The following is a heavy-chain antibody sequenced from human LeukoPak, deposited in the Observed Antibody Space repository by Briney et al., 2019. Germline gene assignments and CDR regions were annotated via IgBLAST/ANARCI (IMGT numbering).Heavy chain of an antibody. CDR2: INHSGST. CDR1: GGSFSGYY. V-gene: IGHV4-34*01. J-gene: IGHJ5*02. CDR3: ARDSPRGHIGDP. D-gene: IGHD2-21*01. Sequence: SETLSLTCAVYGGSFSGYYWSWIRQPPGKGLDWSGEINHSGSTNYNPSLKSRVTISTDTSKNQVSLKLKSVTAADTAVYYCARDSPRGHIGDPWGQGTLVTVSS.